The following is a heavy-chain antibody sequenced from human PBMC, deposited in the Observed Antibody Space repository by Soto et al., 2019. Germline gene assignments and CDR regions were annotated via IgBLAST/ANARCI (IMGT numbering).Heavy chain of an antibody. V-gene: IGHV1-69*13. Sequence: SVKVSCKASGYTFTSYGISWVRQAPGQGLEWMGGIIPIFGTANYAQKFQGRVTITADESTSTAYMELSSLRSEDTAVYYCARRPGYSYGPEYYYYGMDVWGQGTTVTVSS. CDR2: IIPIFGTA. CDR3: ARRPGYSYGPEYYYYGMDV. J-gene: IGHJ6*02. D-gene: IGHD5-18*01. CDR1: GYTFTSYG.